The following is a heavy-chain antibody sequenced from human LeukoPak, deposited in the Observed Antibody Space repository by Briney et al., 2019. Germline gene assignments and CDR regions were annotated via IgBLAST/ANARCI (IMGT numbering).Heavy chain of an antibody. CDR3: ARGAYCSGTSCYRAFDI. CDR2: ISGSGSTI. J-gene: IGHJ3*02. CDR1: GFTFSDYY. Sequence: GGSLRLSCAGSGFTFSDYYMTWIRQAPGKGLEWVSYISGSGSTIFYADSVKGRFTISRDNARNSLYLQMNSLRAKDTAVYYCARGAYCSGTSCYRAFDIWGQGTMLTVSS. V-gene: IGHV3-11*01. D-gene: IGHD2-2*02.